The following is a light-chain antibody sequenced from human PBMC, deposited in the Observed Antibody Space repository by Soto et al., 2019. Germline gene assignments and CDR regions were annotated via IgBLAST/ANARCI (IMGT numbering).Light chain of an antibody. CDR1: SSDIDDYNY. Sequence: QSALTQPASVSGSPGQSITISCTGTSSDIDDYNYVSWYQQHPGKAPKLMVYDVSYRPSGVSNRFSGSKSGSTASQTISGLQAEDEADYYCGLYTSSSTVVFGGGTKLTVL. CDR3: GLYTSSSTVV. V-gene: IGLV2-14*01. CDR2: DVS. J-gene: IGLJ2*01.